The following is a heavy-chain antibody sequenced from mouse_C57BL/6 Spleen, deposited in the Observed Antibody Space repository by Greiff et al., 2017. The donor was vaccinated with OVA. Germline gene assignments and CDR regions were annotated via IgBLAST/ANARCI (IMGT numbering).Heavy chain of an antibody. CDR2: IDPSDSYT. D-gene: IGHD1-1*01. J-gene: IGHJ4*01. Sequence: QVHVKQPGAELVKPGASVKLSCKASGYTFTSYWMQWVKQRPGQGLEWIGEIDPSDSYTNYNQKFKGKATLTVDTSSSTAYMQLSSLTSEDSAVYYCARGLSSLYAMDYWGQGTSVTVSS. CDR1: GYTFTSYW. CDR3: ARGLSSLYAMDY. V-gene: IGHV1-50*01.